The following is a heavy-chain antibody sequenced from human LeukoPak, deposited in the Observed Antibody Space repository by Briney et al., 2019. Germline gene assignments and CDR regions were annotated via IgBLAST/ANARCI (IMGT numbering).Heavy chain of an antibody. CDR1: GFTFSGFH. CDR3: AKDPHAGIFDS. V-gene: IGHV3-48*02. Sequence: QPGGSLRLSCSTSGFTFSGFHMSSLRQAPGMGLEHVAWISSLDSTTYYADSVVGRFTISRDNDKDLLYLQMDSLREDDTAVYYCAKDPHAGIFDSWGQGTLVTVSS. CDR2: ISSLDSTT. J-gene: IGHJ4*02.